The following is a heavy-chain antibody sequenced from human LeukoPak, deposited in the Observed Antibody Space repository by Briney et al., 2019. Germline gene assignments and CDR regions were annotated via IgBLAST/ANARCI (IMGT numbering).Heavy chain of an antibody. CDR2: ISAYNGNT. J-gene: IGHJ4*02. D-gene: IGHD6-19*01. Sequence: ASVKVSCTASGYTFTTYGISWVRQAPGQGLEWMGWISAYNGNTNYAQKLQGRVTMTTDTSTSTAYMELRSLRSDDTAVYYCARDGILSSGLEPFDYWGQGTLVTVSS. CDR3: ARDGILSSGLEPFDY. V-gene: IGHV1-18*01. CDR1: GYTFTTYG.